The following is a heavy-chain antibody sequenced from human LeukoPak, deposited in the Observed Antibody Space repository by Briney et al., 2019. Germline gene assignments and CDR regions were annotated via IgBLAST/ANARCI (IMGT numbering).Heavy chain of an antibody. J-gene: IGHJ3*02. V-gene: IGHV4-30-2*03. CDR3: ARWGIVVVPAYAFDI. CDR1: GGSISSGGYS. CDR2: IYYSGST. D-gene: IGHD2-2*01. Sequence: PSETLSLTCAVSGGSISSGGYSWSWIRQPPGKGLEWIGSIYYSGSTYYNPSLKSRVTISVDTSKNQFSLKLSSVTAADTAVYYCARWGIVVVPAYAFDIWGQGTMVTVSS.